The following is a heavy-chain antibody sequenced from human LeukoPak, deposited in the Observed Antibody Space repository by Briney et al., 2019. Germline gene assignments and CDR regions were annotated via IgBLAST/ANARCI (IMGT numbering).Heavy chain of an antibody. J-gene: IGHJ5*02. Sequence: ASVKVSCKASGYTFTSYDINWVRQATGQGLEWMGWMNPNSGNTGYAQKFQGRVTMIRNTSISTAYMELSSLRSEDTAVYYCARGRLHCSSTSCSPSINWFDPWGQGTLVTVSS. CDR2: MNPNSGNT. D-gene: IGHD2-2*01. CDR1: GYTFTSYD. CDR3: ARGRLHCSSTSCSPSINWFDP. V-gene: IGHV1-8*01.